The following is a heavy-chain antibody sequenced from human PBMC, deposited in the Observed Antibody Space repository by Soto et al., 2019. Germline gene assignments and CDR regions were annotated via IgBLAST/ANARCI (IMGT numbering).Heavy chain of an antibody. Sequence: SETLSLTCSVSGGSISSSSYYWGWVRQPPGKGLEWIGSIYYSGSTYYNPSLKSRVTISVDTSKNQFSLNLLSMTAADTAVYYCARWVEVSLDYFDSWGQGIPVTVSS. D-gene: IGHD2-15*01. J-gene: IGHJ4*02. CDR1: GGSISSSSYY. CDR3: ARWVEVSLDYFDS. CDR2: IYYSGST. V-gene: IGHV4-39*07.